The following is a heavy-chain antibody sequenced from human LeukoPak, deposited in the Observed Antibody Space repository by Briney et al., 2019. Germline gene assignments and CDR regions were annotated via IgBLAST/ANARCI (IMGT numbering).Heavy chain of an antibody. CDR3: ARNSRVASTSGLNY. CDR1: GYTFTGYY. CDR2: INPNSGGT. Sequence: ASVKVSCKASGYTFTGYYMHWVRQAPGQGLEWMGWINPNSGGTNYAQKFQGRVTMTRDTSISTAYMELSRLRSDDTALYYCARNSRVASTSGLNYWGQGTLVTVSS. D-gene: IGHD4-23*01. V-gene: IGHV1-2*02. J-gene: IGHJ4*02.